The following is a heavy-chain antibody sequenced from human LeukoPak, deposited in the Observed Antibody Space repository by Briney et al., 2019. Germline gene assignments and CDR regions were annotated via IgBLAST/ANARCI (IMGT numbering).Heavy chain of an antibody. J-gene: IGHJ2*01. V-gene: IGHV4-4*07. Sequence: KPSETLSLTCTVSGDSISSYFWSWIRQPAGKGLEWIGRIYTSGGTNYNPSLKSRVTMSVDTSKNQFSLKLSSVTAADTAVYYCARDSHYLGTGYWYFDLWGRGTLVTVSS. CDR3: ARDSHYLGTGYWYFDL. D-gene: IGHD7-27*01. CDR1: GDSISSYF. CDR2: IYTSGGT.